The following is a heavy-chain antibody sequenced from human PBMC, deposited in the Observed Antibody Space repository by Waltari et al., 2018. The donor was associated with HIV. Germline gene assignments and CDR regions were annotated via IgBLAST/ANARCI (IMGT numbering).Heavy chain of an antibody. CDR2: INTNTGNP. J-gene: IGHJ3*01. D-gene: IGHD6-25*01. Sequence: QVQLVQSGSELKKPGASVKISCKASGYTFTSSSLNWVRQAPGQGLEWMGWINTNTGNPMYAQGFTGRFVFSLDTSVSTTYLHISSLTAEDTAVYYCARDSGRGRAFDFWGQGTMVTVSS. V-gene: IGHV7-4-1*02. CDR1: GYTFTSSS. CDR3: ARDSGRGRAFDF.